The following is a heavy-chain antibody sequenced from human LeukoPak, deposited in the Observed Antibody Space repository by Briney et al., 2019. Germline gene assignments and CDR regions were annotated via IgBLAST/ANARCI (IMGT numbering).Heavy chain of an antibody. CDR3: ARVVLYSPSRAFDI. CDR2: IYYSGST. V-gene: IGHV4-59*01. D-gene: IGHD2-2*02. CDR1: GGSISSYY. Sequence: SETLSLTCTVSGGSISSYYWSWIRQPPGKGLEWIGYIYYSGSTNYNPSLKSRVTISVDTSKNQFSLKLSSVTAADTAVYYCARVVLYSPSRAFDIWGQGTVVTVSS. J-gene: IGHJ3*02.